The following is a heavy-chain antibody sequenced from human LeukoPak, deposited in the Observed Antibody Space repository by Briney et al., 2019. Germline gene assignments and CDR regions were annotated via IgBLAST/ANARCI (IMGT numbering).Heavy chain of an antibody. CDR1: GGSISYYY. J-gene: IGHJ4*02. D-gene: IGHD6-6*01. CDR2: IYYNGNT. Sequence: SETLSLTCTVSGGSISYYYWSSIRQPPGKGLEWIGYIYYNGNTDYNPSLKSRVTISVDTSKNQFSLKLSSLTAADTAVYYCARRLGSTSSGYDYWGQGTLVTVSS. CDR3: ARRLGSTSSGYDY. V-gene: IGHV4-59*08.